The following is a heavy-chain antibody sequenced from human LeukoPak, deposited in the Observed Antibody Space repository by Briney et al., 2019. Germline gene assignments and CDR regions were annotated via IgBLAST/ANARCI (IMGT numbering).Heavy chain of an antibody. CDR2: IIPIFGTA. D-gene: IGHD5-12*01. J-gene: IGHJ6*02. CDR3: ARGSGGYSGYDLTRPAYYYYYGMDV. CDR1: GGTFSSYA. V-gene: IGHV1-69*01. Sequence: ASVKVSCTAFGGTFSSYAISWVRQAPGQGLEWMGGIIPIFGTANYAQKFQGRVTITADESTSTAYMELSSLRSEDTAVYYCARGSGGYSGYDLTRPAYYYYYGMDVWGQGTTVTVSS.